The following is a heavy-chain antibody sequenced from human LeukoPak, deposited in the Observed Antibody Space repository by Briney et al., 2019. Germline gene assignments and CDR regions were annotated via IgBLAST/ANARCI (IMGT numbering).Heavy chain of an antibody. CDR1: GGFISTTSYY. CDR3: ARVKGDYRGYYYYGMDV. V-gene: IGHV4-39*07. Sequence: SDTLSLTCTVSGGFISTTSYYWGWIRQPPGKGLEWIGSIYYSGTTSYNPSLKSRVTISVDTSKNQFSLKLTSVTAADTAVYYCARVKGDYRGYYYYGMDVWGQGTTVTVSS. CDR2: IYYSGTT. D-gene: IGHD4-17*01. J-gene: IGHJ6*02.